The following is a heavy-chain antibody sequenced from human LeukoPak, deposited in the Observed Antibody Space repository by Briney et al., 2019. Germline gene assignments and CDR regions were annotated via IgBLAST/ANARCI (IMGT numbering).Heavy chain of an antibody. Sequence: GGSLRLSCAASGFTFSSYEMNWVRQAPGKGLEWVSYISSSGSTIYYADSVKGRFTISRDNAKNSLYLQMNSLRGEDTAVYYCARVLGGDTGGFDYWGQGTLVTVSS. CDR1: GFTFSSYE. D-gene: IGHD3-16*01. CDR3: ARVLGGDTGGFDY. J-gene: IGHJ4*02. V-gene: IGHV3-48*03. CDR2: ISSSGSTI.